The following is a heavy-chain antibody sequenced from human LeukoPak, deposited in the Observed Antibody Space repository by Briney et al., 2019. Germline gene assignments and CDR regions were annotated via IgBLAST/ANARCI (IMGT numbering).Heavy chain of an antibody. V-gene: IGHV4-38-2*02. Sequence: SETLSLTCTVSGYSISSGYYWAWIRQPPGKGLEWIGSIYPSGSTYYNPSLKSRVTISVDTSKNQSSVKLSSVTAADTAVYYCARRGSSWNWFDPWGQGTLVTVSS. CDR1: GYSISSGYY. D-gene: IGHD6-13*01. J-gene: IGHJ5*02. CDR2: IYPSGST. CDR3: ARRGSSWNWFDP.